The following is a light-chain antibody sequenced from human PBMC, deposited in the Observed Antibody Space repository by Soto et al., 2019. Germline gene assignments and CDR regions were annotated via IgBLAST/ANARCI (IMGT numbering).Light chain of an antibody. Sequence: QSVLTQAASVSGSPGQSITISCTGTSSDDALYRYVSWFQQHPGKAPKLLIYDVNKRPSGSPTRFSGSRSGKTASLTISGLQAEDEAAYYCNGYKGANTYVFGTGTKVTVL. V-gene: IGLV2-14*01. CDR3: NGYKGANTYV. CDR1: SSDDALYRY. J-gene: IGLJ1*01. CDR2: DVN.